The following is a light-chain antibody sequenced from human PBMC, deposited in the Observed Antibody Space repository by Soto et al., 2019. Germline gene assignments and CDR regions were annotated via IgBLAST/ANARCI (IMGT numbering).Light chain of an antibody. V-gene: IGKV3-20*01. CDR1: QSLSSNS. J-gene: IGKJ1*01. Sequence: EIVLTQSPGTLSLSPGERATLSCRASQSLSSNSLAWYQQKPGQAPRLLIYDASSRATGIPDRFSGSGSGTDFTLTISRLEPEDFAVFYCQQYGDSPRTLGQGTKVEIK. CDR3: QQYGDSPRT. CDR2: DAS.